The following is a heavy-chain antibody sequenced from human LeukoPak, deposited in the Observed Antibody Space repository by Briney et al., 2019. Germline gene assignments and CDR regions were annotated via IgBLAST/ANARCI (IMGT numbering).Heavy chain of an antibody. CDR2: IRGTGKRT. CDR1: GFTFSDNI. V-gene: IGHV3-23*01. CDR3: AKKKGGSELPFDY. Sequence: GGSLRLSCAASGFTFSDNIMTWVRQAPGRGLQWVSSIRGTGKRTYYADSVKGRFTISRDNYKNTLYLQMNSLRAEDTAVYFCAKKKGGSELPFDYWGQGTPVSVSS. D-gene: IGHD3-10*01. J-gene: IGHJ4*02.